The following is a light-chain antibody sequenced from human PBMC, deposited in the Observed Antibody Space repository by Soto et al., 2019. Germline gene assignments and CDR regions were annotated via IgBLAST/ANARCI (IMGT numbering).Light chain of an antibody. Sequence: EIVLTQSPGTLSLSPGERATLSCRASQSVSSSSLAWYQQKPGQTPRLLIYGASSRATGIPARFSGSGSGTDFTLTISRLEPEDFALYYCQQYGSSPPITFGQGTRLEIK. V-gene: IGKV3-20*01. CDR3: QQYGSSPPIT. CDR2: GAS. CDR1: QSVSSSS. J-gene: IGKJ5*01.